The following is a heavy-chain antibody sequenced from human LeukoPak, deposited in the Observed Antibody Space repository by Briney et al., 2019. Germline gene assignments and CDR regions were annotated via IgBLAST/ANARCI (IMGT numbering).Heavy chain of an antibody. Sequence: GGSLRLSCAASGFTFSNYGMSWVRQAPGKGLEWVSAISGSGGSTYYADSVKGRFTISRDNSKNTLYLQMNSLRAEDTAVYYCAKGLMDTATPQRYYYYMDVWGKGTTVTVSS. J-gene: IGHJ6*03. V-gene: IGHV3-23*01. CDR1: GFTFSNYG. D-gene: IGHD5-18*01. CDR3: AKGLMDTATPQRYYYYMDV. CDR2: ISGSGGST.